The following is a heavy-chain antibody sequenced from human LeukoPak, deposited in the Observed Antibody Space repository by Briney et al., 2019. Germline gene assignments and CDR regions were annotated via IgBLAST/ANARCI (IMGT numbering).Heavy chain of an antibody. Sequence: SETLSLTCAVYGGSFSGYYWSWIRQPPGKGLEWIGEINHSGSTNYNPSLKSRVTISVDTSKNQFSLKLSSVTAADTAVYYCARVRRGWSSGSPLWYGMDVWGQGTTVTVSS. CDR3: ARVRRGWSSGSPLWYGMDV. J-gene: IGHJ6*02. V-gene: IGHV4-34*01. CDR2: INHSGST. CDR1: GGSFSGYY. D-gene: IGHD3-22*01.